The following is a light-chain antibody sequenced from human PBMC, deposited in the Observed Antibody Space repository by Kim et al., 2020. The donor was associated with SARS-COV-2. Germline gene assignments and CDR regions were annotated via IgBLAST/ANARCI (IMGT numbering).Light chain of an antibody. CDR3: QHYVSLPQA. Sequence: AHVGDKGPTTGQATQDISKSLDWSPKKPGKAPQLLILDAPNLATGVPSRFRGRGSGTDFSFTLSSLQPEDIATYNCQHYVSLPQAFGQGTKVDIK. CDR2: DAP. J-gene: IGKJ1*01. CDR1: QDISKS. V-gene: IGKV1-33*01.